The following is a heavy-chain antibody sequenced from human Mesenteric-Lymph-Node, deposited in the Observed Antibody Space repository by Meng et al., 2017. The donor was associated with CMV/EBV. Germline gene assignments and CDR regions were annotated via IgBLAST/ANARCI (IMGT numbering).Heavy chain of an antibody. V-gene: IGHV1-2*02. CDR2: INPNSGGT. Sequence: ASVKVSCKASGYAFTDYYMHWVRQAPGQGLEWMGWINPNSGGTNYAQKFQGRVTMTRDTSISTAYMELSRLRSDDTAVYYCARDAGYIAAAAPVDYYYYYGMDVWGQGTTVTVSS. CDR1: GYAFTDYY. J-gene: IGHJ6*02. CDR3: ARDAGYIAAAAPVDYYYYYGMDV. D-gene: IGHD6-13*01.